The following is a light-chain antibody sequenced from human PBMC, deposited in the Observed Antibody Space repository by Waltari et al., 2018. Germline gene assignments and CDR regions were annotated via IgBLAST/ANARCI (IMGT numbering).Light chain of an antibody. CDR1: QSVSRN. Sequence: EIVMTQSPATLSVSPGDSATLSCRASQSVSRNLAWYQHKPGQPPRLLIYGASIRATDVPGRVSGSGSGTEFTLAISSLQSEDFAIYYCQQYNNRPPDTFGQGTKLEI. CDR3: QQYNNRPPDT. J-gene: IGKJ2*01. V-gene: IGKV3-15*01. CDR2: GAS.